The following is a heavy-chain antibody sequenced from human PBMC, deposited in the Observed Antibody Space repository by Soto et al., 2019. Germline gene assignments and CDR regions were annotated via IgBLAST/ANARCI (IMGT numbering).Heavy chain of an antibody. V-gene: IGHV3-30*18. CDR2: ISYDGSNK. Sequence: PGGSLRLSCAASGFTFSSYGMHWVRQAPGKGLEWVAVISYDGSNKYYADSVKGRFTISRDNSKNTLYLQMNSLRAEDTAVYYCAKVGGNYDILTATEGYFDYWGQGTLVTVSS. CDR3: AKVGGNYDILTATEGYFDY. J-gene: IGHJ4*02. CDR1: GFTFSSYG. D-gene: IGHD3-9*01.